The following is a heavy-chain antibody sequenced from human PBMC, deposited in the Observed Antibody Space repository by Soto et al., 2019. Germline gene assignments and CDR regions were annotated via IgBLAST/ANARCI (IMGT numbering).Heavy chain of an antibody. D-gene: IGHD6-19*01. CDR1: GGTFSSYA. Sequence: SVKVSCKASGGTFSSYAISWVRQAPGQGLEWMGGIIPIFGTANYAQKFQGRVTITADESTSTAYMELSSLRSEDTAVYYCARPRLVPDSYYCGMDVWGQGTTVTVSS. CDR2: IIPIFGTA. J-gene: IGHJ6*02. V-gene: IGHV1-69*13. CDR3: ARPRLVPDSYYCGMDV.